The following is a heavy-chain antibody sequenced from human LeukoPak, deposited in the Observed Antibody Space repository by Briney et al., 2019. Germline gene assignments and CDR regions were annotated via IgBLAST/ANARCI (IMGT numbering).Heavy chain of an antibody. Sequence: PGGSLRLSCVASGFTFSRYWMHWVRQAPGKGLVWVSRMNTDGSRTDYADSVKGRFTISRDNAKNTLYLQMNSLGAEDTAVYSCASDFGGSDEYWGPGTLVTASS. J-gene: IGHJ4*02. CDR1: GFTFSRYW. CDR2: MNTDGSRT. V-gene: IGHV3-74*01. CDR3: ASDFGGSDEY. D-gene: IGHD2-15*01.